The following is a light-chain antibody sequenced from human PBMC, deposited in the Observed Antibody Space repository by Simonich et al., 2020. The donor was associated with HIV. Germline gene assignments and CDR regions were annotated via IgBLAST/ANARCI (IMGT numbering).Light chain of an antibody. Sequence: QSALTQPASASGSPGQSVTISCTGTSSDGGGYNYVSWYQPHPGQAPKLMIYEVSKRPSGVPDHFSGSKSGNTASLTVSGLQAEDEADYYCSSYVGSNNWVFGGGTKLTVL. CDR1: SSDGGGYNY. V-gene: IGLV2-8*01. CDR2: EVS. CDR3: SSYVGSNNWV. J-gene: IGLJ3*02.